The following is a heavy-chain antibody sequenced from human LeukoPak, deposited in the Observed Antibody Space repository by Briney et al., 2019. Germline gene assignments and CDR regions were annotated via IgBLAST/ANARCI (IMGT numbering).Heavy chain of an antibody. CDR3: AKEGCSGGSCYGYYYYMDV. J-gene: IGHJ6*03. V-gene: IGHV3-30*04. CDR1: GSTFSSYA. CDR2: ISYDGSNK. Sequence: GGSLRLSCAASGSTFSSYAMHWVRQAPGKGLEWVAVISYDGSNKYYADSVKGRFTISRDNSKNTLYLQMNSLRAEDTAVYYCAKEGCSGGSCYGYYYYMDVWGKGTTVTISS. D-gene: IGHD2-15*01.